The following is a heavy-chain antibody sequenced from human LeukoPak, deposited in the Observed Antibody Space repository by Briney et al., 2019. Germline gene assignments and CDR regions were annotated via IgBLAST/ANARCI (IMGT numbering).Heavy chain of an antibody. J-gene: IGHJ4*02. CDR2: ISGYSGNT. CDR3: ARGRLLDV. CDR1: GYTFSSFG. Sequence: GASVRVSCKPSGYTFSSFGISWLRQAPGQGLEWMGWISGYSGNTNSGQKFQARITMTADTSTTTAYMELRSLTSDDTAIYYCARGRLLDVWGQGSPVTVSS. V-gene: IGHV1-18*01.